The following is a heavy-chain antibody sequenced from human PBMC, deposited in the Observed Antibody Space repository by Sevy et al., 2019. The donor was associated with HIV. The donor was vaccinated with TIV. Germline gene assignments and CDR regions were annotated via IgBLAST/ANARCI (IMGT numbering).Heavy chain of an antibody. V-gene: IGHV3-11*01. J-gene: IGHJ6*02. CDR2: ISNSGNTV. CDR1: GLTFSDYY. Sequence: GGSLRLSCSASGLTFSDYYMTWIHQAPGKGLECISYISNSGNTVYYADSVKGRFTVSRDNAKKSLYLQLNSLRDEDTAVYYCARDNYCISGDGCYGYGLDVWGQGTTVTVSS. D-gene: IGHD2-2*01. CDR3: ARDNYCISGDGCYGYGLDV.